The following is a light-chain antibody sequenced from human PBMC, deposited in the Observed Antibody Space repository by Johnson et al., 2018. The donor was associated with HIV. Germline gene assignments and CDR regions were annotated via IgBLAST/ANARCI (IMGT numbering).Light chain of an antibody. J-gene: IGLJ1*01. CDR3: GTWGNRLTAGV. Sequence: QPVLTQPPSMSAAPGQKVTISCSGSSSNIGNNYVSWYQQLPGTAPKLLIFENNKRPSGIPDRFSGSKSGTSATLGITGLQTGDEADYYCGTWGNRLTAGVVGSGAKVTV. CDR2: ENN. V-gene: IGLV1-51*02. CDR1: SSNIGNNY.